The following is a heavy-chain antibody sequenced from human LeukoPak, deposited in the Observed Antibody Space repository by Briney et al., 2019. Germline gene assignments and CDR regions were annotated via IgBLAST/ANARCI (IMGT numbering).Heavy chain of an antibody. J-gene: IGHJ5*02. Sequence: SETLSLTCTVSGGSISSYYWSWIRQPPGKGLEWIGYIYYSGSTNYNPSLKSRVTISVDTSKNQFSLKLSSVTAADTAVYYCARGLRPGYCSSTSCYTNWFDPWGQGTLVTVSS. CDR3: ARGLRPGYCSSTSCYTNWFDP. CDR1: GGSISSYY. CDR2: IYYSGST. V-gene: IGHV4-59*12. D-gene: IGHD2-2*02.